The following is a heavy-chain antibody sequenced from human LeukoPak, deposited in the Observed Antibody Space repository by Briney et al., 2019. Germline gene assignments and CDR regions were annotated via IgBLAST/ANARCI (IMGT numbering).Heavy chain of an antibody. Sequence: SETLCLTCSVSGGSISSRSFSWGWIRQPPGKGLEWIGNIYYGGSTYYNPSLNSRVTISVDTSKDQLSLKLTSVTATDTAVYYCARYDTTVTITLDNWGQGTLVTVSS. V-gene: IGHV4-39*01. CDR2: IYYGGST. D-gene: IGHD4-17*01. CDR1: GGSISSRSFS. J-gene: IGHJ4*02. CDR3: ARYDTTVTITLDN.